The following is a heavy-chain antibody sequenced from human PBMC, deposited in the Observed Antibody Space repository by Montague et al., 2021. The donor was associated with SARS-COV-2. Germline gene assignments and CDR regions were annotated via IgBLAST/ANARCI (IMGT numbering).Heavy chain of an antibody. J-gene: IGHJ5*02. CDR1: GGSFSPYY. CDR2: ISQGGNT. Sequence: SQTLSLTCAVSGGSFSPYYWTWVRQPPGKGLEWIGEISQGGNTKYNPSLKSRVTISVDTSKNQFSLKLSSVTAADTAVYYCARAVSITIFGVVGWFDPWGQGTLVTVSS. CDR3: ARAVSITIFGVVGWFDP. V-gene: IGHV4-34*09. D-gene: IGHD3-3*01.